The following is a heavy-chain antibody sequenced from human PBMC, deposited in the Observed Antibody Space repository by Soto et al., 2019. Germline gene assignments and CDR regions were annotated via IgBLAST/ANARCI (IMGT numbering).Heavy chain of an antibody. J-gene: IGHJ4*02. V-gene: IGHV1-69*02. D-gene: IGHD3-10*01. CDR1: GGTFSSYT. CDR2: IIPILGIA. Sequence: VQLVQSGAEVKKPGSSVKVSCKASGGTFSSYTISWVRQAPGQGLEWMGRIIPILGIANYAQKFQGRVTITADKSTSTAYMELSSLRSEDTAVYYCAIYGSGSHLPFDYWGQGTLVTVSS. CDR3: AIYGSGSHLPFDY.